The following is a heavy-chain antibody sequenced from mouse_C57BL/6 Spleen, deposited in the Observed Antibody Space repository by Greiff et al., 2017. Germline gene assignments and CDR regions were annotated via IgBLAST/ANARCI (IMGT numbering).Heavy chain of an antibody. Sequence: QVQLQQPGAELVMPGASVKLSCKASGYTFTSYWMPWVKQRPGQGLEWIGEIDPSDSYTNYNQKFKGKSTLTVDKSSRTTYMQLSSRTSEDSAVYYCARPRTGTRCAYWGQGTLGTVSA. V-gene: IGHV1-69*01. CDR2: IDPSDSYT. J-gene: IGHJ3*01. CDR3: ARPRTGTRCAY. D-gene: IGHD4-1*01. CDR1: GYTFTSYW.